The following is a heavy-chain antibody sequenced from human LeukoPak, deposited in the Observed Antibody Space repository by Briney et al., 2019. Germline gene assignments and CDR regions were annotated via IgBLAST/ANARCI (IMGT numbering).Heavy chain of an antibody. CDR2: INHSGST. CDR1: GGSFSGYY. D-gene: IGHD3-3*02. CDR3: ASSLAADYYFDY. Sequence: KPSETLSLTCAVYGGSFSGYYWSWIRQPPGKGLEWIGEINHSGSTNYNPSLKSRVTISVDRSKNQFSLKLSSVTAADTAVYYCASSLAADYYFDYWGQGTLVTVSS. V-gene: IGHV4-34*01. J-gene: IGHJ4*02.